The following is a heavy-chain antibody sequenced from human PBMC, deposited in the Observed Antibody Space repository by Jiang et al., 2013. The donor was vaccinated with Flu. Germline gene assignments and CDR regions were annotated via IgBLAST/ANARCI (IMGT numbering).Heavy chain of an antibody. V-gene: IGHV4-61*02. D-gene: IGHD6-13*01. Sequence: GLVKPSQTLSLTCTVSGGSISSGSYYWSWIRQPAGKGLEWIGRIYTSGSTNYNPSLKSRVTISVDTSKNQFSLKLSSVTAADTAVYYCARGQQLVPQHFNWFDPWGQGTLVTVSS. CDR3: ARGQQLVPQHFNWFDP. CDR1: GGSISSGSYY. CDR2: IYTSGST. J-gene: IGHJ5*02.